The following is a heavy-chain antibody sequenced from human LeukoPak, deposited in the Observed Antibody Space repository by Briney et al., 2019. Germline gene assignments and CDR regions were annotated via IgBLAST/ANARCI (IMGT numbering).Heavy chain of an antibody. CDR2: INHSGST. D-gene: IGHD3-16*02. CDR1: GGSFSGYY. Sequence: SETLSLTCAVYGGSFSGYYWSWIRQPPGKGLEWIGEINHSGSTNYNPSLKSRVTISVDTSKNQFSLKLSSVTAADTAVYYCATAPYDYVWGSYRHNRYYFDYWGQGTLVTVSS. V-gene: IGHV4-34*01. J-gene: IGHJ4*02. CDR3: ATAPYDYVWGSYRHNRYYFDY.